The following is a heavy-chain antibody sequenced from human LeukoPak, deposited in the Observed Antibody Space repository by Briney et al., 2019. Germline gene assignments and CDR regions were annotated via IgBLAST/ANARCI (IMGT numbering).Heavy chain of an antibody. Sequence: GASVKVSCKASGGTFTSYGISWVRQAPGQGLEWMGWISAYNGNTNYAQKLQGRVTMTTDTSTSTAYMELRSLRSDDTAVYYCARVDPETIYSYYYYGMDVWGQGTTVTVSS. CDR2: ISAYNGNT. J-gene: IGHJ6*02. CDR3: ARVDPETIYSYYYYGMDV. D-gene: IGHD1-7*01. CDR1: GGTFTSYG. V-gene: IGHV1-18*01.